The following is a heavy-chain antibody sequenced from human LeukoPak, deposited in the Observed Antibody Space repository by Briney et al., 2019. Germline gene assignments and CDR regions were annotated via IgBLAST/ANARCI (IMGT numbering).Heavy chain of an antibody. J-gene: IGHJ5*02. V-gene: IGHV4-30-2*06. D-gene: IGHD3-10*01. Sequence: SQTLSLTCAVSGGSISSGGYSWSWIRQSPGKGLEWIGYIYHSGSTYYNPSLKSRVTISVDRSKNQFSLKLSSVTAADTAVYYCARVAVVTPIIGSGSFNWFDPWGRGTLVTVSS. CDR2: IYHSGST. CDR3: ARVAVVTPIIGSGSFNWFDP. CDR1: GGSISSGGYS.